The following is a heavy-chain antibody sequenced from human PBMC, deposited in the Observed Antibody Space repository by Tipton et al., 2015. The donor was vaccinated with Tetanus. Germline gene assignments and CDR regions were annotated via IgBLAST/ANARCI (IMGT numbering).Heavy chain of an antibody. CDR1: GGSISSYY. CDR2: IYDSGST. V-gene: IGHV4-59*01. J-gene: IGHJ4*02. Sequence: TLSLTCTVSGGSISSYYWSWIRQPPGKGLEWIGYIYDSGSTNYNPSLKSRVTISVDTSKNQFSLKLSSVTAADTAVYYCAREYSSCGEYYFDYWGQGTLVTVPS. D-gene: IGHD2-15*01. CDR3: AREYSSCGEYYFDY.